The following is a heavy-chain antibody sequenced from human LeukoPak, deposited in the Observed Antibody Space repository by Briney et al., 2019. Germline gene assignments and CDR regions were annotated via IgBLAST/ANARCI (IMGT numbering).Heavy chain of an antibody. CDR2: IKRDGNEK. J-gene: IGHJ5*01. D-gene: IGHD3-10*01. Sequence: GGSLRLSCAASGFTFSSYWMNWVRQAPGKGLEWVANIKRDGNEKNYVDSVKGRFSISSDNAKNSLYLQMDSLRAEDTAVYYCAKEGAYPIITYDSWGQGALVTVAS. CDR1: GFTFSSYW. V-gene: IGHV3-7*01. CDR3: AKEGAYPIITYDS.